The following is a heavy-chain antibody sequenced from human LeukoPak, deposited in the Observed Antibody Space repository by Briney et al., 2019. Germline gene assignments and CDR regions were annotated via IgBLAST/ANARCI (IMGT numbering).Heavy chain of an antibody. D-gene: IGHD3-22*01. Sequence: SETLSLTCTVSGGSFGDYYWSWIRQPPGKGLEWIGYIYYSGSTNYNPSLKSRVTISVDTSKTQFSLKLNSVTAADTAVYYCARLASLYDSSGYYWGDYWGQGTLVTVSS. V-gene: IGHV4-59*01. CDR1: GGSFGDYY. CDR2: IYYSGST. CDR3: ARLASLYDSSGYYWGDY. J-gene: IGHJ4*02.